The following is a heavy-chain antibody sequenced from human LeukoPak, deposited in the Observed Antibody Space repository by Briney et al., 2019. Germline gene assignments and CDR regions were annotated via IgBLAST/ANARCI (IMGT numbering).Heavy chain of an antibody. D-gene: IGHD3-10*01. CDR2: ISGSGGTT. CDR3: AKGFYGSGSSDY. Sequence: GGSLRLSCAGSGFTFSNCAMRWVRQAPGKGLEGVSSISGSGGTTYYADSVKGRFTISRDNSKKTLYLQMNSLRAEDTAVYHCAKGFYGSGSSDYWGQGTLVTVSS. CDR1: GFTFSNCA. J-gene: IGHJ4*02. V-gene: IGHV3-23*01.